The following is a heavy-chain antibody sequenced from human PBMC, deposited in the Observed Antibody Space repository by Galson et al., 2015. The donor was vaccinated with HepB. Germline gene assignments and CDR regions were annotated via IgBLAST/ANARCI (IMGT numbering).Heavy chain of an antibody. J-gene: IGHJ3*02. Sequence: SLRLSCAASGFTFGSYAMHWVRQAPGKGLEYVSAISSNGGSTYYADSVKGRFTISRDNSKNTLYLQMSSLRAEDTAVYYCVKGQNSGSYPRVAFDIWGQGTMVTVSS. CDR3: VKGQNSGSYPRVAFDI. CDR2: ISSNGGST. CDR1: GFTFGSYA. V-gene: IGHV3-64D*06. D-gene: IGHD1-26*01.